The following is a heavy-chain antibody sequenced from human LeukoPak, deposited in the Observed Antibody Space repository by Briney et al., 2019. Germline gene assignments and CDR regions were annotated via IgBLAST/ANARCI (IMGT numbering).Heavy chain of an antibody. V-gene: IGHV1-8*01. J-gene: IGHJ6*03. CDR3: ARVPGGSYRIYYYYYYYMDV. D-gene: IGHD1-26*01. CDR1: GYTFTSYD. Sequence: ASVKVSCKASGYTFTSYDINWVRQATGQGLEWMGWMNPNSGNTGYAQKFQGRVTMTRNTSISTAYMELSGLRSEDTAVYYCARVPGGSYRIYYYYYYYMDVWGKGATVTVSS. CDR2: MNPNSGNT.